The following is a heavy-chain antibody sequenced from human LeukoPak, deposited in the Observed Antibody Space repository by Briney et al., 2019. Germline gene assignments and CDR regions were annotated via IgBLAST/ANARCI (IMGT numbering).Heavy chain of an antibody. CDR2: ISYDGSNK. J-gene: IGHJ4*02. V-gene: IGHV3-30*18. CDR1: GFTFSSYG. Sequence: GGSLRLSCAASGFTFSSYGMHWVRQAPGKGLEWVAVISYDGSNKYYADSVKGRFTISRDNAKNSLYLQMNSLRAEDTARYYCAKWDIYSGFYYIDSWGQGTLATVSS. D-gene: IGHD1-26*01. CDR3: AKWDIYSGFYYIDS.